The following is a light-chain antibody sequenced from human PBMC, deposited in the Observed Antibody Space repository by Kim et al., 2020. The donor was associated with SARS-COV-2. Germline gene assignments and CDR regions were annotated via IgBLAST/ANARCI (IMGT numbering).Light chain of an antibody. CDR1: SSDVGGYNY. CDR3: SSYTSSYV. CDR2: DVS. Sequence: SPGKSITISCTGTSSDVGGYNYVSWYQQHPGKAPKLMIYDVSNRPSGVSNRFSGSKSGNTASLTISGLQAEDEADYYCSSYTSSYVFGTGTKVTVL. V-gene: IGLV2-14*03. J-gene: IGLJ1*01.